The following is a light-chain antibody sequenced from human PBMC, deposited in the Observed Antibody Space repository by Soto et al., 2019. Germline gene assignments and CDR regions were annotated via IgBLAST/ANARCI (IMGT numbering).Light chain of an antibody. Sequence: DIVMTQSPDSLAVSLCERATINCKSSQSILYSSNNKNYLVWYQQKPGKPPKVLIYWASTRESGVPERYSGSGSGTDFTLTISSLQAEDVEVYYCQQYYSDPLTFGGGTKVDIK. J-gene: IGKJ4*01. CDR2: WAS. CDR3: QQYYSDPLT. CDR1: QSILYSSNNKNY. V-gene: IGKV4-1*01.